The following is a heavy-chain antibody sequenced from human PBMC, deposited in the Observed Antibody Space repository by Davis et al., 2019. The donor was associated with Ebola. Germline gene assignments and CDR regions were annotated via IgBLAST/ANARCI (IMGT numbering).Heavy chain of an antibody. Sequence: MPSETLSLTCAVYGGSFSGYYWSWIRQPPGKGLEWIGEIYHSGSTNYNPSLKSRVTISVDTSKNQFSLKLSSVTAADTAVYYCARVVQYYYDSSGYSTPYYFDYWGQGTLVTVSS. J-gene: IGHJ4*02. CDR2: IYHSGST. CDR3: ARVVQYYYDSSGYSTPYYFDY. CDR1: GGSFSGYY. D-gene: IGHD3-22*01. V-gene: IGHV4-34*01.